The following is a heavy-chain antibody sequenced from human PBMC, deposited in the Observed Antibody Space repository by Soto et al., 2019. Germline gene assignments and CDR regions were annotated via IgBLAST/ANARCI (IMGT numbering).Heavy chain of an antibody. D-gene: IGHD3-10*01. CDR2: ISPMFGAA. CDR3: AREVQVHTPAFVY. Sequence: QVQLVQSGAEMKKPGSSVKVSCQSSGGTFNTYAMNWVRQAPGQGPEWMGDISPMFGAANYAPEFQGRVTNTADESTGTSYMQLSSLTSEDTALYFCAREVQVHTPAFVYWGQGTLVTVSS. CDR1: GGTFNTYA. V-gene: IGHV1-69*19. J-gene: IGHJ4*02.